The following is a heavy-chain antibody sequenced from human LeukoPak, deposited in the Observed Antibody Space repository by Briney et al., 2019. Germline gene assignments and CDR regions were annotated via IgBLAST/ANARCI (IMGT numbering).Heavy chain of an antibody. CDR1: GFTFSSYG. CDR3: ARYYRLDY. D-gene: IGHD3-10*01. J-gene: IGHJ4*02. V-gene: IGHV3-30*03. Sequence: AGGSLRLSCAASGFTFSSYGMHWVRQAPGKGLEWVAVISYDGSNKYYADSVKGRFTISRDNSKNTLYLQMNSLRADDTAVYYCARYYRLDYWGQGTLVTVSS. CDR2: ISYDGSNK.